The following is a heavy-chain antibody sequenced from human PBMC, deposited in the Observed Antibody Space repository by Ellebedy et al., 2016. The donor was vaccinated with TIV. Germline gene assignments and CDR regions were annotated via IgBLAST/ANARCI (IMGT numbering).Heavy chain of an antibody. CDR1: GFPVSSYF. D-gene: IGHD4-17*01. Sequence: GESLKISCAASGFPVSSYFMNWVRQPPGKGLEWVSVIYNDGGTNYTDSVKGRFTISRDSSKNTLYLQMNSLRAEDTAVYYCARDPRGGGDYGDNYFDPWGQGTLVTVSS. CDR2: IYNDGGT. V-gene: IGHV3-66*01. J-gene: IGHJ5*02. CDR3: ARDPRGGGDYGDNYFDP.